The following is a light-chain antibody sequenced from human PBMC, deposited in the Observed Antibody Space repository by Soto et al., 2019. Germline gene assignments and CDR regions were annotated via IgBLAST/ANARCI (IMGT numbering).Light chain of an antibody. V-gene: IGLV1-40*01. CDR2: GNI. CDR1: SSKIGAGFD. Sequence: QSVLTQPPSLSWAPGQRVTISCTGSSSKIGAGFDVHWYQQLPGTAPKLLIYGNINRPSGVPDRFSGSKSGTSASLAITGLQAEDEADYYCQSYDSSLSGYVFGTGTKVTVL. J-gene: IGLJ1*01. CDR3: QSYDSSLSGYV.